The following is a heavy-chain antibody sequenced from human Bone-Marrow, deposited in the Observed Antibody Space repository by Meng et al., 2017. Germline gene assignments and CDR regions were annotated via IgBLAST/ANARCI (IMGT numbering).Heavy chain of an antibody. CDR3: ARTIFGVAPNWFDP. J-gene: IGHJ5*02. CDR1: GFTFSSYW. CDR2: IKQDGSEK. V-gene: IGHV3-7*01. D-gene: IGHD3-3*01. Sequence: GGSLRLSCAASGFTFSSYWMSWVRQAPGKGLEWVANIKQDGSEKYYVDSVKGRFTISRDNAKNSLYLQMNSLRAEDTAVYYCARTIFGVAPNWFDPWGQGTLVTVSS.